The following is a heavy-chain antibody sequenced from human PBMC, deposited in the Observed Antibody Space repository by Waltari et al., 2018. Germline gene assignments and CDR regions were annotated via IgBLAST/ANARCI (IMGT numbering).Heavy chain of an antibody. CDR1: GYTFTSYD. J-gene: IGHJ1*01. CDR3: ARVTMVRGDGAEYFQH. V-gene: IGHV1-8*01. CDR2: MNPNSGKT. D-gene: IGHD3-10*01. Sequence: QVQLVQSGAEVKKPGASVKVSCKASGYTFTSYDINWVRQATGQGLEWMGWMNPNSGKTGYAQKFQGRVTMTRNTSISTAYMELSSLRSEDTAVYYCARVTMVRGDGAEYFQHWGQGTLVTVSS.